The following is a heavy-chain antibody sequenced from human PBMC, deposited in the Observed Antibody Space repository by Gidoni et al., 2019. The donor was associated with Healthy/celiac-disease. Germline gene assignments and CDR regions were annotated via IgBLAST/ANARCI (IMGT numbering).Heavy chain of an antibody. Sequence: QVQLQESGPGLVKPSQTLSLTCTVSGGSISSGGYYWSWIRQHPGKGLEWIGYIYYSGSTYYNPSLKSRVTISVDTSKNHFSLKLSSVTAADTAVYYCARAHYPPHSSSWSYFDYWGQGTLVTVSS. D-gene: IGHD6-13*01. CDR3: ARAHYPPHSSSWSYFDY. CDR1: GGSISSGGYY. CDR2: IYYSGST. J-gene: IGHJ4*02. V-gene: IGHV4-31*03.